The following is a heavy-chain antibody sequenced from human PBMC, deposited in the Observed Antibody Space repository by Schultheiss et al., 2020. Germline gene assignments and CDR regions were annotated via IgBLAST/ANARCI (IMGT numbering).Heavy chain of an antibody. CDR3: TTVLHYYDSSGYYYDAFDI. Sequence: GGSLRLSFSASGFTFSNAWMSWVRQAPGKGLEWVGRIKSKTDGGTTDYAAPVKGRFTISRDDSKNTLYLQMNSLKTEDTAVYYCTTVLHYYDSSGYYYDAFDIWGQGTMVTFSS. D-gene: IGHD3-22*01. CDR2: IKSKTDGGTT. V-gene: IGHV3-15*01. J-gene: IGHJ3*02. CDR1: GFTFSNAW.